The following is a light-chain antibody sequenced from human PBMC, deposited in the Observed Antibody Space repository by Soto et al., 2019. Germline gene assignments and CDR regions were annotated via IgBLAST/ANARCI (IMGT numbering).Light chain of an antibody. J-gene: IGKJ1*01. CDR3: QHYNSYSEA. CDR1: QTISSW. CDR2: KAS. Sequence: DIQMTQSPSTLSGSVGDRVTITCRASQTISSWLAWYQQKPGKAPKLLIYKASTLKSGVPSRFSGSGSGTEFTLTISSLQPDDFETYCCQHYNSYSEAFGQGTKVDIK. V-gene: IGKV1-5*03.